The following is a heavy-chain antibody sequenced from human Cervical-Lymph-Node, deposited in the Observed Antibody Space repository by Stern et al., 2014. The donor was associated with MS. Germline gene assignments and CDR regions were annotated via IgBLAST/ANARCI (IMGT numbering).Heavy chain of an antibody. CDR3: ARDRFAAAGASDY. Sequence: VQLEESGAEVKKPGASVKVSCKASGYTFTSYYMHWVRQAPGQGLEWMGIINPSGGSPSYAQKFQGRVTMTRDTSTSTVYMELSSLISEDTAVYYCARDRFAAAGASDYWGQGTLVTVAS. J-gene: IGHJ4*02. CDR2: INPSGGSP. V-gene: IGHV1-46*01. CDR1: GYTFTSYY. D-gene: IGHD6-13*01.